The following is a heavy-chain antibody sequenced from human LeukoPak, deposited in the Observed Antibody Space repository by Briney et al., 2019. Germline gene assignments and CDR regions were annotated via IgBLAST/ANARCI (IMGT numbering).Heavy chain of an antibody. D-gene: IGHD3-3*01. V-gene: IGHV3-20*04. CDR2: INRSGDNT. CDR1: GFTFDDFA. J-gene: IGHJ4*02. CDR3: ARTRGFNFWSGYDLNYFDY. Sequence: PGGSLRLSCAASGFTFDDFAMSWVRQAPGKGLEWVSDINRSGDNTRYADSMKGRFTISRDNAKNSLYLQMNSLRAEDTAFYYCARTRGFNFWSGYDLNYFDYWGQGILVTVSS.